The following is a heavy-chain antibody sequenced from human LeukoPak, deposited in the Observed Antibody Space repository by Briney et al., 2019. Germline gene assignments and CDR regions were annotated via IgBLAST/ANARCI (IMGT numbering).Heavy chain of an antibody. V-gene: IGHV1-69*05. CDR3: ARGVQLEWDAFDI. J-gene: IGHJ3*02. CDR2: IIPIFGTA. D-gene: IGHD1-1*01. CDR1: GGTFSSYA. Sequence: ASVKVPCKASGGTFSSYAISWVRQATGQGLERMGGIIPIFGTANYAQKFQGRVTITTDESTNTAYMELSSLRSEDTAVYYCARGVQLEWDAFDIWGQGTMVTVSS.